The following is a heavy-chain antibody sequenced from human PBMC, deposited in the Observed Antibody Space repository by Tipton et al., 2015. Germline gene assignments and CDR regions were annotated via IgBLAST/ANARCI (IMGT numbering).Heavy chain of an antibody. J-gene: IGHJ4*02. CDR3: ACQDYDSLTRDYQTVDY. Sequence: TLSLTCDVSGYSISSGYYWGWIRQPPGKGLEWIGSISHSGNTCYNPSLKSRVTMSRDTSKNQFSLKLTSVTAADTAVYYCACQDYDSLTRDYQTVDYWGQGTLGTVSS. V-gene: IGHV4-38-2*01. CDR2: ISHSGNT. D-gene: IGHD3-9*01. CDR1: GYSISSGYY.